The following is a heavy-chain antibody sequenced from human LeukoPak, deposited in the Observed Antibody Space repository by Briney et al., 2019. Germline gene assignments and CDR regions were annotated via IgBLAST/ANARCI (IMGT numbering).Heavy chain of an antibody. CDR3: ARDGSGEWPIGY. CDR1: GFTFSTKW. CDR2: IKYDGSEK. V-gene: IGHV3-7*01. J-gene: IGHJ4*02. Sequence: GGSLRLSCAASGFTFSTKWMSWVRQAPGKGLEWVANIKYDGSEKYYVDSVKGRFTISRDNAKNSLYLQMNSLRAEDTAVYYCARDGSGEWPIGYWGQGTLVTVSS. D-gene: IGHD3-10*01.